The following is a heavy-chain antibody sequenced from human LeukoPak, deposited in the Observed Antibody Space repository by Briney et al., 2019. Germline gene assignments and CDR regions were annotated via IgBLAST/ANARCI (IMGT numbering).Heavy chain of an antibody. CDR1: GGSFSGYY. D-gene: IGHD5-18*01. V-gene: IGHV4-34*01. CDR3: ARDGYNRGYFDL. CDR2: INHSGST. Sequence: PSETLSLTCAVYGGSFSGYYWSWIRQPPGKGLEWIGEINHSGSTNYNPSLKSRVTISVDTSKNQFSLKLSSVTAADMAVYYCARDGYNRGYFDLWGRGTLVTVSS. J-gene: IGHJ2*01.